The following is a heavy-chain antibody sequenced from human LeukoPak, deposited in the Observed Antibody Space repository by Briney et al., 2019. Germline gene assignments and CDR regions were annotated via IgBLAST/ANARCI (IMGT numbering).Heavy chain of an antibody. V-gene: IGHV3-49*04. CDR1: GFTFRDFA. Sequence: PGGSLRLSCSVSGFTFRDFAMHWVRQAPGKGLEWVGFIRSKAYGGTTEYAASVKGRFTISRDDSKSIAYLQMNSLKTEDTAVYYCTQGYSGYENQLEWDYWGQGTLVTVSS. J-gene: IGHJ4*02. CDR2: IRSKAYGGTT. CDR3: TQGYSGYENQLEWDY. D-gene: IGHD5-12*01.